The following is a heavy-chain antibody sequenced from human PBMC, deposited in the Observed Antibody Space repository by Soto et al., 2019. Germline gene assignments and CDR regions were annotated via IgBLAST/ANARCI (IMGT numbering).Heavy chain of an antibody. J-gene: IGHJ6*01. Sequence: GGSMRLSCAASGFTFSSYAMHWVRQAPGKGLEWVAVISYDGSNKYYADSVKGRFTISRDNSKNTLYLQMNSLRAEDTAVYYLSRDWEGGATSRDYYYYGMDAWGKGATVTVSS. CDR2: ISYDGSNK. D-gene: IGHD1-26*01. CDR3: SRDWEGGATSRDYYYYGMDA. V-gene: IGHV3-30-3*01. CDR1: GFTFSSYA.